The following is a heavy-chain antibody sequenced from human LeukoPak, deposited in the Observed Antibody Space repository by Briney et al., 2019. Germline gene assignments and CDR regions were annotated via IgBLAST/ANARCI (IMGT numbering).Heavy chain of an antibody. CDR2: ISPSGGIT. Sequence: GGSLRLSCAASGFTFSSHGMNWVRQAPGKGLEWVSGISPSGGITYYTDSVKGRFTISRDNSKNTVSLQMNSLRGEDTAVYYCAKDRVAVVGEYYFDYWGQGTLVTVSS. D-gene: IGHD3-16*01. CDR1: GFTFSSHG. J-gene: IGHJ4*02. V-gene: IGHV3-23*01. CDR3: AKDRVAVVGEYYFDY.